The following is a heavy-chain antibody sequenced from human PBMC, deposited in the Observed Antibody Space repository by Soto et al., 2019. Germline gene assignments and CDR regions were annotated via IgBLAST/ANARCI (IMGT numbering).Heavy chain of an antibody. CDR2: ITGTGGNT. J-gene: IGHJ6*02. V-gene: IGHV3-23*01. CDR3: ARIRGYWYGLDV. Sequence: QPGGSLRLSCAASGFPLSTYGMTWVRQAPGKGLEWVSAITGTGGNTYYVDSVKGRFTSSRDNSKNMLYLQVNSLRVEDTAVYYCARIRGYWYGLDVWGQGTTVTVS. CDR1: GFPLSTYG.